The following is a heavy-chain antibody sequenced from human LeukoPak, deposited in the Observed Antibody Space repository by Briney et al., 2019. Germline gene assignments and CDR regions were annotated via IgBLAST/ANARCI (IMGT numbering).Heavy chain of an antibody. V-gene: IGHV4-34*01. CDR1: GGSFSGYY. CDR3: ARAYTRYCSSTSCLYYYGMDV. CDR2: INHSGST. J-gene: IGHJ6*02. Sequence: SSETLSLTCAVYGGSFSGYYWSWIRQPPGKGLEWIGEINHSGSTNYNPSLRSRVTISVDTSKNQFSLKLSSATAADTAVYYCARAYTRYCSSTSCLYYYGMDVWGQGTTVTVSS. D-gene: IGHD2-2*01.